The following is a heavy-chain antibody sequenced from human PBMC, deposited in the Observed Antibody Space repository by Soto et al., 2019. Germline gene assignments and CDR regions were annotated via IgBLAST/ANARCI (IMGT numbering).Heavy chain of an antibody. D-gene: IGHD5-12*01. V-gene: IGHV4-39*01. CDR3: ARLSRDGYNDAFDI. Sequence: SETLSLTCTVSGGSISSSSYYWGWIRQPQGKGLEGIGIINYSGSTYYNPSLKSGVTIPVDTPKNQFSLKLSSVTAADTAVYYCARLSRDGYNDAFDIWGQGTMVTVSS. CDR1: GGSISSSSYY. CDR2: INYSGST. J-gene: IGHJ3*02.